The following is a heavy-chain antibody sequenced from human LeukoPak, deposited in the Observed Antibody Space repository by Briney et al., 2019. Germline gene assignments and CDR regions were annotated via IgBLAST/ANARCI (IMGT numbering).Heavy chain of an antibody. CDR3: ARDVVPAAMGY. V-gene: IGHV3-66*01. CDR2: IYTGGST. J-gene: IGHJ4*02. D-gene: IGHD2-2*01. CDR1: GFTVSSNC. Sequence: GGSLRLSCAASGFTVSSNCMSWVRQAPGKGLEWVSVIYTGGSTYYADSVKGRFTISRDNSKDTLYLQMNSLRAEDTALYYCARDVVPAAMGYWGQGTLVTVSS.